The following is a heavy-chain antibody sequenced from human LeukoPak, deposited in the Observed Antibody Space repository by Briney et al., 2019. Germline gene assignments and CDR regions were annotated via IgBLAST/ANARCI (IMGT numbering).Heavy chain of an antibody. CDR1: GGTITGYH. CDR3: ARVGSGSHFVY. Sequence: KPSETLSLTCAVSGGTITGYHWSWIRQPPGKGLDWIGYADSRGSTLYNPSLKSRVAISVDTSQRQLSLRLTSVTAADTAVYYCARVGSGSHFVYWGRGTLVAVSS. J-gene: IGHJ4*02. V-gene: IGHV4-59*01. D-gene: IGHD5-12*01. CDR2: ADSRGST.